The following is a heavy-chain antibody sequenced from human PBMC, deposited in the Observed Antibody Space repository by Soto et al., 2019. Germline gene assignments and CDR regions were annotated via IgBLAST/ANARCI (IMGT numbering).Heavy chain of an antibody. CDR1: GGSISSSNW. CDR3: ARSVGGATVTTWDSDY. Sequence: QVQLQESGPGLVKPSGTLSLTCAVSGGSISSSNWWSWVRQPPGKGLEWIGEIYHSGSTNYNPSLKGRVTISXDKXKXQFSLKLSSVTAADTAVYYCARSVGGATVTTWDSDYWGQGTLVTVSS. J-gene: IGHJ4*02. D-gene: IGHD4-17*01. V-gene: IGHV4-4*02. CDR2: IYHSGST.